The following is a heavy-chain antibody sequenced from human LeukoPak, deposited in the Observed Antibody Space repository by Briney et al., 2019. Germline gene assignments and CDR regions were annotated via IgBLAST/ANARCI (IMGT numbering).Heavy chain of an antibody. J-gene: IGHJ4*02. Sequence: QPGGSLRLSCAASGFTVSSNYMSWVRQAPGKGLEWVSVIYSGGSTHYADSVKGRFTTSRDNSKNTLFLQMNSLRAEDTAIYYCAKYGPQDSGSSHFDYWGQGALVTVSS. CDR3: AKYGPQDSGSSHFDY. CDR2: IYSGGST. V-gene: IGHV3-53*01. D-gene: IGHD1-26*01. CDR1: GFTVSSNY.